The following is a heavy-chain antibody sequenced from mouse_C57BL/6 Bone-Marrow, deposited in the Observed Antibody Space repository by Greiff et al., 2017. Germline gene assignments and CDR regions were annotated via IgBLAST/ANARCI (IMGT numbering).Heavy chain of an antibody. CDR3: AGQLSAY. J-gene: IGHJ3*01. D-gene: IGHD3-2*02. Sequence: EVKLQESGGGLVKPGGSLKLSCAASGFTFSDYGMHWVRQAPEKGLEWVAYISSGSSTIYYADTVKGRFTISRDNAKNTLFLQMTSLRSEDTAMYYCAGQLSAYWGQGTLVTVSA. V-gene: IGHV5-17*01. CDR1: GFTFSDYG. CDR2: ISSGSSTI.